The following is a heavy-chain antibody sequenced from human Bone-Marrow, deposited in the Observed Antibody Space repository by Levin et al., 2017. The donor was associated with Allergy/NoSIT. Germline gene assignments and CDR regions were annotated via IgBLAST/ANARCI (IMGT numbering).Heavy chain of an antibody. CDR2: ISGTGETIHYTDSA. V-gene: IGHV3-23*01. J-gene: IGHJ4*02. D-gene: IGHD4-17*01. Sequence: QPGGSLRLSCAASGFTFSNFAMSWVRQAPGSGLEWVSSISGTGETIHYTDSAYYADSVRGRFTISRDNSKNTLYLQMNSLRVDDTAVYYCAKDPFRTMVTSFDYWGQGTLVTVSS. CDR1: GFTFSNFA. CDR3: AKDPFRTMVTSFDY.